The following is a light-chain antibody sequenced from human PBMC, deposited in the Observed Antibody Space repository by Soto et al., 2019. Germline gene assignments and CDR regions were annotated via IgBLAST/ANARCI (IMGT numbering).Light chain of an antibody. CDR3: QQRSNWPLIT. V-gene: IGKV3-11*01. CDR1: QSVSSY. J-gene: IGKJ5*01. Sequence: EIVLTQSPATLSLSPGERATLSCRASQSVSSYLAWYQQKPGQAPRLLIYDASNRATGIPAMFSGSGSGTDFTLTISSLEPEDFAVYYCQQRSNWPLITFCQGTRLEI. CDR2: DAS.